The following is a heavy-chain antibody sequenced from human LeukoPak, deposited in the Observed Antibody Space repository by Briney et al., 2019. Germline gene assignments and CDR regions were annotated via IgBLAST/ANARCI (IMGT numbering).Heavy chain of an antibody. CDR2: ISYDGSNK. D-gene: IGHD1-1*01. CDR1: GFTFSSYG. V-gene: IGHV3-30*18. Sequence: GGSLRLSCAASGFTFSSYGMHWVRQAPAKGLEWVAVISYDGSNKYYADSVKGRFTISRDNSKNTLYLQMNSLRAEDTAVYYCAKTGTTWGEGNFDYWGQGTLVTVSS. J-gene: IGHJ4*02. CDR3: AKTGTTWGEGNFDY.